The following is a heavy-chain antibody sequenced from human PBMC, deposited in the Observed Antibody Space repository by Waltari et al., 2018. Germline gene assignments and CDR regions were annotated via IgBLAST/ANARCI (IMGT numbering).Heavy chain of an antibody. CDR1: GFPFRNYW. Sequence: EVQLVESGGGLVQPGGSMRLSCVVSGFPFRNYWMSWVRQAQGKGLEWVANIKQDGSEKYYVDSVKGRFTISRDNAKNSLYLQMNSLRAEDTAVYYCARDVSAFDIWGQGTMVTVSS. V-gene: IGHV3-7*01. CDR3: ARDVSAFDI. CDR2: IKQDGSEK. J-gene: IGHJ3*02.